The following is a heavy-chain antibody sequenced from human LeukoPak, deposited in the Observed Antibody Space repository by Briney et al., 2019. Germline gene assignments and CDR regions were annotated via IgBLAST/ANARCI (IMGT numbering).Heavy chain of an antibody. CDR3: LGYCSGGSCPRGPSYYYYMDV. CDR2: ISSSSSYI. Sequence: GGSLRLSCAASGFTFSSYSMNWVRQAPGKGLEWVSSISSSSSYIYYADSVKGRFTIYRDNAKNSLYLQMNSLRAEDTAVYYCLGYCSGGSCPRGPSYYYYMDVWGKGTTVTVSS. D-gene: IGHD2-15*01. V-gene: IGHV3-21*01. CDR1: GFTFSSYS. J-gene: IGHJ6*03.